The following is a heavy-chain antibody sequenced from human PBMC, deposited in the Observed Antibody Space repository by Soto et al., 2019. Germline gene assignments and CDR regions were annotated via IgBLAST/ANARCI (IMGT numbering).Heavy chain of an antibody. CDR3: ARDRGPSSGYYPYWFDP. J-gene: IGHJ5*02. V-gene: IGHV1-69*12. CDR1: GGTFSSYA. Sequence: QVQLVQSGAEVKKPGSSVKVSCKASGGTFSSYAISWVRQAPGQGLEWMGEIIPIFGTANYAQKFQGRVSVNADEYTGTADRALSRLRSEDAAVYYCARDRGPSSGYYPYWFDPWGQGTLVTVSS. CDR2: IIPIFGTA. D-gene: IGHD3-22*01.